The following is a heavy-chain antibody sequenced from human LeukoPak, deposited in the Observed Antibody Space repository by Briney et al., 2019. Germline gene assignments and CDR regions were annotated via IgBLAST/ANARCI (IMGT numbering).Heavy chain of an antibody. Sequence: GGSLRLSCAASGFTFINAWMSWVRQAPGKGLEWVGRIKSKTDGGSTEYAAPVKGRFTISRDDSKNTLYLQMNSLKIEDTAVYYCARDVRPDYWGQGTLVTVST. CDR3: ARDVRPDY. D-gene: IGHD6-6*01. CDR2: IKSKTDGGST. V-gene: IGHV3-15*01. CDR1: GFTFINAW. J-gene: IGHJ4*02.